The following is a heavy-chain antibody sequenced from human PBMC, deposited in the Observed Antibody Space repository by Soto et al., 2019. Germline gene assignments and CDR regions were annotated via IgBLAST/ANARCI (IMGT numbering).Heavy chain of an antibody. CDR2: ICDDGSST. V-gene: IGHV3-23*01. CDR3: ARARTTDGHYYGMDV. Sequence: GGSLRLSCAASGFTFSSYAMSWVRQAPGKGLEWVSVICDDGSSTYYADSVKGRFTISRDNSKNTLYLQMNSLRAEDTAVYYCARARTTDGHYYGMDVWGQGTTVTVSS. D-gene: IGHD4-17*01. J-gene: IGHJ6*02. CDR1: GFTFSSYA.